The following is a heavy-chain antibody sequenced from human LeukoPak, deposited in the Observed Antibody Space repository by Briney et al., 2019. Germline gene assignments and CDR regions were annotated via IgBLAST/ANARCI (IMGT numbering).Heavy chain of an antibody. D-gene: IGHD3-22*01. CDR1: GFTFSSYA. J-gene: IGHJ4*02. CDR2: ISSHGGST. Sequence: GGSLRLSCSASGFTFSSYAMHWVRQAPGKGLEYVSAISSHGGSTYYADSVKGRFTISRDNSKNTLYLQMSSLRAEDTAVYYCVKDEAPYYYDGSGYYFGDWGQGTLVTVSS. CDR3: VKDEAPYYYDGSGYYFGD. V-gene: IGHV3-64D*09.